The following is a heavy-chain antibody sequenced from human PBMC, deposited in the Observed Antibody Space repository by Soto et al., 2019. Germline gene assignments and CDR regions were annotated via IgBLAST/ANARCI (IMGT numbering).Heavy chain of an antibody. CDR3: ARDLGIASHNWFDP. D-gene: IGHD6-13*01. CDR2: IYHSGST. V-gene: IGHV4-38-2*02. CDR1: SYSISSGYY. J-gene: IGHJ5*02. Sequence: SETLSLTCAVSSYSISSGYYWGWIRQPPGKGLEWIGSIYHSGSTYYNPSLKSRVTISVDTSKNQFSLKLSSVTAADTAVYYCARDLGIASHNWFDPWGQGTLVTVSS.